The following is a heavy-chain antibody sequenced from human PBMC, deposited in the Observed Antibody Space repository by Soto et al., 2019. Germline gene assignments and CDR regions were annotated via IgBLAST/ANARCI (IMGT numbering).Heavy chain of an antibody. D-gene: IGHD3-9*01. CDR1: GLTFSSHW. CDR3: AGVYFMSY. J-gene: IGHJ4*02. V-gene: IGHV3-7*04. CDR2: IKEDRSEK. Sequence: EVQLVESGGGLVQPGGSLRLSCAASGLTFSSHWMNWVRQAPGKGLEWVANIKEDRSEKYYVDSVKGRFTISRDNAKNSLYLEMNSLRVEDTAIYYCAGVYFMSYWGRGTLVTVSS.